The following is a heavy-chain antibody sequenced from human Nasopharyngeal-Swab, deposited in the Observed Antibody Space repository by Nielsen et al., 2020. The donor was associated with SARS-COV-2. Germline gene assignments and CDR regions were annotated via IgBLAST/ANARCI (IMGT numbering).Heavy chain of an antibody. Sequence: ASVKVSCKASGYTFTGYYMHGVRQAPGQGLEWMGRINPNSGGTNYAQKFQGRVTMTRDTSISTAYMELSRLRSDDTAVYYCARETQDYYYYYYGTDVWGQGTTVTVSS. CDR3: ARETQDYYYYYYGTDV. V-gene: IGHV1-2*06. J-gene: IGHJ6*02. CDR2: INPNSGGT. CDR1: GYTFTGYY.